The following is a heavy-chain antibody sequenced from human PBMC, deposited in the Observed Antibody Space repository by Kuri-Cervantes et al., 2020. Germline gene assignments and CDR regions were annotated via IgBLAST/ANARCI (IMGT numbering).Heavy chain of an antibody. CDR1: GFTFSDHS. CDR3: TKALGWYFDL. CDR2: ISSSSSHI. V-gene: IGHV3-21*01. J-gene: IGHJ2*01. Sequence: GGSLRLSCAASGFTFSDHSVNWVRQAPGKGLEWVAAISSSSSHIYYGDSVKGRFTISRDNAKNSLFLQMNSLRAEDTAVYYCTKALGWYFDLWGRGTVVTVSS.